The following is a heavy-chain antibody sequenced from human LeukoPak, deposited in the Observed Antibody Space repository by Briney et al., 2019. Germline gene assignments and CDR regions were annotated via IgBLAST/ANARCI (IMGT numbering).Heavy chain of an antibody. D-gene: IGHD6-19*01. CDR3: AKDPGRLVSARSWDYYYGMDV. V-gene: IGHV3-30*18. CDR2: ISYDGSNK. Sequence: PGGSLRLSCAASGFTFSSYGMHWVRQAPGKGLEWVAVISYDGSNKYYADSVKGRFTISRDNSKNTLYLQMNSLRAEDTAVYYCAKDPGRLVSARSWDYYYGMDVWGQGTTVTVSS. J-gene: IGHJ6*02. CDR1: GFTFSSYG.